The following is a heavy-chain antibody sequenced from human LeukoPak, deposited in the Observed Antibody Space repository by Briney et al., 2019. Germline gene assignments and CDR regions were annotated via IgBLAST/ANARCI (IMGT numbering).Heavy chain of an antibody. CDR1: GGSVSSYY. D-gene: IGHD2-21*02. V-gene: IGHV4-59*02. CDR2: IYYSGST. Sequence: SDTLSLTCTVSGGSVSSYYWSWIRQPPGKALEWIAYIYYSGSTKYNPSLKSRVTISLDRSKNQFTLKLRSVTAADTAVYYCARLQVHCGGDCYTRWFDPWGQGTLVTVSS. CDR3: ARLQVHCGGDCYTRWFDP. J-gene: IGHJ5*02.